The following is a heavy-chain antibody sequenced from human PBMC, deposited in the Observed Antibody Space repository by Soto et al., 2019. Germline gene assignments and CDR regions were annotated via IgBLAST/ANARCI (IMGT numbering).Heavy chain of an antibody. J-gene: IGHJ6*03. Sequence: SETLSLTCTVSDGSINSDYWSWIRQPPGKGLEWIGYIFYTGSTNYNPSLKSRVTISLDKYKNHFSLKLTSVTAADTAVYYCARGYYYYYIDVWGRGTTVTVSS. CDR1: DGSINSDY. CDR2: IFYTGST. CDR3: ARGYYYYYIDV. V-gene: IGHV4-59*01.